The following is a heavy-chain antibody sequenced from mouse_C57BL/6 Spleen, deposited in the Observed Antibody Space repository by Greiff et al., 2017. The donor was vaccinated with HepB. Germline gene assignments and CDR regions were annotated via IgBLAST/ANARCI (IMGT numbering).Heavy chain of an antibody. Sequence: EVQLQESGAELVRPGASVKLSCTASGFNIKDDYMPWVKQRPEQGLEWIGWIDPENGDTEYASKFQGKATITADTSSNTAYLQLSSLTSEDNAVYYCTTNYGYAMDYWGQGTSVTVSS. J-gene: IGHJ4*01. V-gene: IGHV14-4*01. D-gene: IGHD1-1*01. CDR3: TTNYGYAMDY. CDR2: IDPENGDT. CDR1: GFNIKDDY.